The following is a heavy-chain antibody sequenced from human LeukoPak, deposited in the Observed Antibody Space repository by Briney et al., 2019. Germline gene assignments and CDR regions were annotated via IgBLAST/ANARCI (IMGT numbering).Heavy chain of an antibody. CDR2: INHSGST. Sequence: SETLSLTCAVYGGSFSGYYWSWIRQPPGKGLEWIGEINHSGSTNYNPSLKSRVTISVDTSKNQFSLKLSSVTAADTAVYYCARGRITMVRGGRTRSHLKRAPFDYWGQGTLVTVSS. CDR1: GGSFSGYY. V-gene: IGHV4-34*01. D-gene: IGHD3-10*01. CDR3: ARGRITMVRGGRTRSHLKRAPFDY. J-gene: IGHJ4*02.